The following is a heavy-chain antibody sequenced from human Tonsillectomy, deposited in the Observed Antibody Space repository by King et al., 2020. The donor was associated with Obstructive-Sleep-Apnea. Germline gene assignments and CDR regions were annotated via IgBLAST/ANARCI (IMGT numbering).Heavy chain of an antibody. V-gene: IGHV1-8*01. CDR1: GYTFTNYD. CDR2: MNCDTGNT. CDR3: TRRRVYDGRHNYYPHDAIDL. Sequence: QLVQSGAEVKKPGASVKVSCKASGYTFTNYDINWVRQASGQGLEWMGWMNCDTGNTGYAQEFQGRVTMTRDTSISTAYLELSTLTSEDTAVFFCTRRRVYDGRHNYYPHDAIDLWGKGTMVSVSS. J-gene: IGHJ3*01. D-gene: IGHD3-22*01.